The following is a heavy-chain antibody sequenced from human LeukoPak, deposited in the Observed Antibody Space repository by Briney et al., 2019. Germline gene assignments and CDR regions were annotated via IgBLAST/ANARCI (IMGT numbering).Heavy chain of an antibody. J-gene: IGHJ4*02. D-gene: IGHD3-10*01. V-gene: IGHV3-64*01. Sequence: GGSLRLSCAASGFTFSSYAMHWVRQAPGKGLEYVSAISSNGGSTYYANSVKGRFTISRDNSKNTLYLQMNSLSAEDTALYYCAKDKGGLLWWGELLDYFDFWGQGTLVTVSS. CDR1: GFTFSSYA. CDR3: AKDKGGLLWWGELLDYFDF. CDR2: ISSNGGST.